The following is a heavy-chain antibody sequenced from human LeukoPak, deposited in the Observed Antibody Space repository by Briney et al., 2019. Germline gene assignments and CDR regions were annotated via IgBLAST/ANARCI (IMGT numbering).Heavy chain of an antibody. CDR2: IIPIFGTA. J-gene: IGHJ3*02. V-gene: IGHV1-69*06. D-gene: IGHD2-21*02. CDR3: ARDLAYCGGDCHDDAFDI. Sequence: SVKVSCKASGGTFSSYAISWVRQAPGQGLEWMGGIIPIFGTANYAQKFQGRVTITADKSTSTACMELSSLRSEDTAVYYCARDLAYCGGDCHDDAFDIWGQGTMVTVSS. CDR1: GGTFSSYA.